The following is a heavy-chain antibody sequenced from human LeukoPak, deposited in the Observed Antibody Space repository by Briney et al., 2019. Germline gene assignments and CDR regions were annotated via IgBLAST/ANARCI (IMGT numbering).Heavy chain of an antibody. V-gene: IGHV3-7*03. D-gene: IGHD2-2*01. CDR3: ASEALPAGNWFDP. CDR2: IKQDGSEK. CDR1: GFSFSSYW. Sequence: GGSLRLSCAASGFSFSSYWMSWVRQAPGKGRVGVANIKQDGSEKYCVDSVKGRFTISRDNAKNSLYLQMNSLRAEDTAVYYCASEALPAGNWFDPWGQGTLVTVSS. J-gene: IGHJ5*02.